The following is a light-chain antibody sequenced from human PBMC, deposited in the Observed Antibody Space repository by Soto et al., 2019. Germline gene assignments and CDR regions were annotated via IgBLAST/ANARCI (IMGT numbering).Light chain of an antibody. CDR3: QQYGISPWT. CDR2: GAS. Sequence: EIVLTQSPGTLSLSPGERATLSCRASQSVSSSYLAWYQQKPGQAPRLLIYGASSRATGIPDRFSGSGSGTDFTLTIGRLEPEDFAVYYCQQYGISPWTFGQGTKVEIK. V-gene: IGKV3-20*01. J-gene: IGKJ1*01. CDR1: QSVSSSY.